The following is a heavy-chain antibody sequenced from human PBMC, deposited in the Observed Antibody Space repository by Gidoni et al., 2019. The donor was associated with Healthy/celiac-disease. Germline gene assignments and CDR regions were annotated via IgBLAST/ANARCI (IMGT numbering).Heavy chain of an antibody. D-gene: IGHD3-22*01. CDR3: ARDPIGIVVNHTSQPRDYYYYYGMDV. CDR2: IYYSGST. V-gene: IGHV4-59*01. CDR1: GGSISSYY. J-gene: IGHJ6*02. Sequence: QVQLQESGPGLVKPSETLSLTCTVSGGSISSYYWSWIRQPPGKGLEWIGYIYYSGSTNYNPSLKSRVTISVDTSKNQFSLKLSSVTAADTAVYYCARDPIGIVVNHTSQPRDYYYYYGMDVWGQGTTVTVSS.